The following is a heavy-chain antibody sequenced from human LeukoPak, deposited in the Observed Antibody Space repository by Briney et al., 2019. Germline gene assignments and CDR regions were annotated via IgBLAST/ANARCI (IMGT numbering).Heavy chain of an antibody. CDR1: GGSISSGSYY. CDR3: ARTLEREPGAFDI. J-gene: IGHJ3*02. CDR2: IYTSGST. V-gene: IGHV4-61*02. Sequence: NTSETLSLTCTVSGGSISSGSYYWSWIRQPAGKGLEWIGRIYTSGSTNYNPSLKSRVTISVDTSKNQFSLKLSSVTAADTAVYYCARTLEREPGAFDIWGQGTMVTVSS. D-gene: IGHD1-26*01.